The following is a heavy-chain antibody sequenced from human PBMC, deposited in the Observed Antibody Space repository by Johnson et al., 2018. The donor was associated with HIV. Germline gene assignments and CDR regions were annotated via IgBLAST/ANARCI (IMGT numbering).Heavy chain of an antibody. CDR2: INWNGGST. V-gene: IGHV3-20*04. D-gene: IGHD2-8*01. CDR3: ARDRREDGYCTNGVCYLRPGACDI. Sequence: VQLVESGGGVVRPGGSLRLSCAASGFTFDDYGMSWVRQAPGKGLEWVSGINWNGGSTGYADSVKGRFTISRDNAKNSLYLQMNSLRAEDTALYYCARDRREDGYCTNGVCYLRPGACDIWGQGTMVTVSS. CDR1: GFTFDDYG. J-gene: IGHJ3*02.